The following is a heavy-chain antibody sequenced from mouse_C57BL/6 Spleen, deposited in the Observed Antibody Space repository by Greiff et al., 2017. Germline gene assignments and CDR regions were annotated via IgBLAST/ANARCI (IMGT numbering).Heavy chain of an antibody. Sequence: VQLQQSGPGLVQPSQSLSITCTVSGFSLTSYGVHWVRQSPGKGLEWLGVIWRGGSTDYNAAFMSRLSITKDNSESQVFFKMNSLQADDTAIYYCAKRGYDYDEGDYYAMDYWGQGTSVTVSS. J-gene: IGHJ4*01. CDR1: GFSLTSYG. CDR2: IWRGGST. CDR3: AKRGYDYDEGDYYAMDY. D-gene: IGHD2-4*01. V-gene: IGHV2-5*01.